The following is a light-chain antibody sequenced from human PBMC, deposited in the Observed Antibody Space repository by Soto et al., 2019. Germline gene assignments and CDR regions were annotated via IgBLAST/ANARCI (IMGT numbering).Light chain of an antibody. Sequence: QSPATLSLSPGERATLFCRASQSVSSYLAWYQQKSGQAPRLLIYDASNRATGIPARFSGSGSGTDFTLTISSLEPEDFAVYYCQQRSNWPPWTFGQGTKVDIK. CDR1: QSVSSY. CDR2: DAS. CDR3: QQRSNWPPWT. V-gene: IGKV3-11*01. J-gene: IGKJ1*01.